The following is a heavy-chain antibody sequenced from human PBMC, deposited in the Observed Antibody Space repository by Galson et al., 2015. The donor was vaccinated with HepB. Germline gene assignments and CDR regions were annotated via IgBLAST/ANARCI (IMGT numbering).Heavy chain of an antibody. CDR2: ISYDGINK. CDR3: AKDERSYYDTSGYYGFDY. J-gene: IGHJ4*02. Sequence: SLRLSCAASGFTFSSYGMHWVRQAPGKGLEWVALISYDGINKHYGDSVKGRFTISRDNSKNTLYLHMNSLRAEDTAVYYCAKDERSYYDTSGYYGFDYWGQGTLVTVSS. D-gene: IGHD3-22*01. CDR1: GFTFSSYG. V-gene: IGHV3-30*18.